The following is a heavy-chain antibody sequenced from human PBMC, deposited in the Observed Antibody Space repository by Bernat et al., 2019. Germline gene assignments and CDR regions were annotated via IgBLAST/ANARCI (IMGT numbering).Heavy chain of an antibody. CDR1: GGSFSGYY. D-gene: IGHD6-6*01. Sequence: QVQLQQWGAGLLKPSETLSLTCAVYGGSFSGYYWSWIRQPPGKGLEWIGEINHSGSTNYNPSLKSRVTISVDTSKNQFSLKLRSVTAADTAVYYCARGKVAARPGQWGYWGQGTLVTVSS. J-gene: IGHJ4*02. CDR3: ARGKVAARPGQWGY. CDR2: INHSGST. V-gene: IGHV4-34*01.